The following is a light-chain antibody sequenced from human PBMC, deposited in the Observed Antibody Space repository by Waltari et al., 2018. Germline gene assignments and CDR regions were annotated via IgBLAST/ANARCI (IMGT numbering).Light chain of an antibody. J-gene: IGLJ3*02. V-gene: IGLV2-14*03. CDR1: SRDIGFYNY. CDR2: EVP. CDR3: SSFSHDNTLV. Sequence: QSVLTQPASVSGSPGQSITISCTGTSRDIGFYNYVSWYQQHPGKAPKLLIFEVPDLPSGVSFRFSGSKPGNTASLTISGLQTEDEADYYCSSFSHDNTLVFGGGTKLTVL.